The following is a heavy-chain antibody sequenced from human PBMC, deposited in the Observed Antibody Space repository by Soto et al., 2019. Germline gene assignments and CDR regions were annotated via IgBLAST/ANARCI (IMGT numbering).Heavy chain of an antibody. J-gene: IGHJ4*02. CDR3: AKNPSLTTVAPFDY. D-gene: IGHD4-17*01. CDR2: ISGSGGST. Sequence: CAASGFTFSSYAISWVRQAPGKGLEWVSAISGSGGSTYYADSVKGRFTISRDNSKNTLYLQMNSLRAEDTAVYYCAKNPSLTTVAPFDYWGQGTLVTVSS. CDR1: GFTFSSYA. V-gene: IGHV3-23*01.